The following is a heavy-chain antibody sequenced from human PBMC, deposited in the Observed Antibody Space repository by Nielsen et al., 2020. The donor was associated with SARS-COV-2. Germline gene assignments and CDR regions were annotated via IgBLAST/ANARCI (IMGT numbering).Heavy chain of an antibody. D-gene: IGHD2-2*01. CDR2: ISYDGSNK. Sequence: GESLKISCAASGFTFSSYAMHWVRQAPGKGLEWVAVISYDGSNKYYADSVKGRFTISRDNSKNTLYLQMNSLRAEDTAVYYCAKDIVVVPVNWFDPWGQGTLVTVSS. CDR3: AKDIVVVPVNWFDP. CDR1: GFTFSSYA. V-gene: IGHV3-30-3*01. J-gene: IGHJ5*02.